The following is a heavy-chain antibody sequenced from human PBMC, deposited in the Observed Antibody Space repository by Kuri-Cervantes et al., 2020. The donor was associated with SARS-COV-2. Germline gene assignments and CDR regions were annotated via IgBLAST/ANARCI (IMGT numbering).Heavy chain of an antibody. D-gene: IGHD3-22*01. V-gene: IGHV3-30-3*01. J-gene: IGHJ4*02. CDR3: ARDGYDSSGYYLDY. CDR2: ISYDGSNK. CDR1: GFTFSSYA. Sequence: GESLKIFCAASGFTFSSYAMHWVRQAPGKGLEWVAVISYDGSNKYYADSVKGRFTISRDNSKNTLYLQMNSLRAEDTAVYYCARDGYDSSGYYLDYWGQGTLVTVSS.